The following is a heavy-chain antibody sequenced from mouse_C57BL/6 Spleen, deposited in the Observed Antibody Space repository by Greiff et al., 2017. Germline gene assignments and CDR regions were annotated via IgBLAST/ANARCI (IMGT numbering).Heavy chain of an antibody. CDR1: GYTFTSYW. CDR2: IHPNSGST. J-gene: IGHJ3*01. Sequence: QVQLQQSGAELVKPGATVTLTCKVSGYTFTSYWLHWVEQRPGPGVEWIGMIHPNSGSTNNNEKFKSKTRMTVDKYSSTAYMQLSSLTSEDAAVYYCARGYGTYVAYWGQGTLVTVSA. CDR3: ARGYGTYVAY. V-gene: IGHV1-64*01. D-gene: IGHD2-1*01.